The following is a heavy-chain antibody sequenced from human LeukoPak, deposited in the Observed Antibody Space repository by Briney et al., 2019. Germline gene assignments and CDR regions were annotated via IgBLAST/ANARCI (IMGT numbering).Heavy chain of an antibody. J-gene: IGHJ6*04. Sequence: SETLSLTCTVSGGSISSYYWSWIRQPPGKGLEWIGYIYYSGSTNYNPSLKSRVTISVDTSKNQFSLKLSSVTAADTAVYYCARGEGIYAGYYYGMDVWGKGTTVTVSS. CDR3: ARGEGIYAGYYYGMDV. CDR2: IYYSGST. V-gene: IGHV4-59*01. CDR1: GGSISSYY. D-gene: IGHD2/OR15-2a*01.